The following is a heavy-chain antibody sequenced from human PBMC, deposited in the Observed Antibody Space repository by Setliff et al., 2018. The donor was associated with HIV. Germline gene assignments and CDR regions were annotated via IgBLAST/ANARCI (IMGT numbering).Heavy chain of an antibody. V-gene: IGHV4-59*08. J-gene: IGHJ5*02. CDR2: ISDSGST. CDR1: GGSISSYY. CDR3: ARHVSGSDLYWFDP. D-gene: IGHD2-15*01. Sequence: SETLSLTCTVSGGSISSYYWSWIRQPPGKGLEWIGYISDSGSTDYNPSLKSRVTISVDTSKNQFSLKLTSVTAADTAIYYCARHVSGSDLYWFDPWGQGTLVTVSS.